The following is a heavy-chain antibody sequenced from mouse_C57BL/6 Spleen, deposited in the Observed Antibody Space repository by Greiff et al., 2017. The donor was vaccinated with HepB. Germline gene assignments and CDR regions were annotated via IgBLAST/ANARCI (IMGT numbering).Heavy chain of an antibody. J-gene: IGHJ1*03. Sequence: QVQLKESGAELVKPGASVKISCKASGYAFSSYWMNWVKQRPGKGLEWIGQIYPGDGDTNYNGKFKGKATLTADKSSSTAYMQLSSLTSEDSAVYFCARRDTTVVARYFDVWGTGTTVTVSS. V-gene: IGHV1-80*01. CDR3: ARRDTTVVARYFDV. CDR2: IYPGDGDT. CDR1: GYAFSSYW. D-gene: IGHD1-1*01.